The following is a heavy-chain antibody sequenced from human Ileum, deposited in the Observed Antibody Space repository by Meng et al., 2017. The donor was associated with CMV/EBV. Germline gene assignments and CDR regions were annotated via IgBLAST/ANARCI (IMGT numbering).Heavy chain of an antibody. CDR2: MCYNGDT. J-gene: IGHJ1*01. D-gene: IGHD6-13*01. Sequence: QGQLPESGPGLVKPSETLSLTCTVSGDSMSSYCWSWIRQPPGKGLEWIGYMCYNGDTNYNPSLKSRVTISGDTSKNQFSLKLSSVTAADTAVYYCALRGSAAGTFQYWGQGTLVTVSS. CDR3: ALRGSAAGTFQY. V-gene: IGHV4-59*01. CDR1: GDSMSSYC.